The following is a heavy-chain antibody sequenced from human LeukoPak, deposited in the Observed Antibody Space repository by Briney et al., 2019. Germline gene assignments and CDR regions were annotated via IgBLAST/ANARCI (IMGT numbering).Heavy chain of an antibody. J-gene: IGHJ4*02. CDR3: ARDPHPYSGHDTHFDY. CDR1: GDSVPSNSAA. CDR2: TYYRSKWYN. Sequence: SQTLSLTCAISGDSVPSNSAAWNWIRQSPSRGLEWLGRTYYRSKWYNDYAVSVKSRITINPDTSKNQFSLQLNSVNPEDTAVYYCARDPHPYSGHDTHFDYWGQGTLVTVSS. D-gene: IGHD5-12*01. V-gene: IGHV6-1*01.